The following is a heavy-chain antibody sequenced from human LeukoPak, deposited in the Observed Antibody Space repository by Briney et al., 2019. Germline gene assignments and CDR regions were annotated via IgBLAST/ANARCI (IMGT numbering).Heavy chain of an antibody. CDR2: IWYDGSNK. CDR1: GFTFSSYG. J-gene: IGHJ3*02. CDR3: ARRYSYGYHDAFDI. Sequence: GRSLRLSCAASGFTFSSYGMHWVRQAPGKGLEWVAVIWYDGSNKYYADSVKGRFTISRDNSKNTLYLQMNSLRAEDTPVYYCARRYSYGYHDAFDIWGQGTMVTVSS. V-gene: IGHV3-33*01. D-gene: IGHD5-18*01.